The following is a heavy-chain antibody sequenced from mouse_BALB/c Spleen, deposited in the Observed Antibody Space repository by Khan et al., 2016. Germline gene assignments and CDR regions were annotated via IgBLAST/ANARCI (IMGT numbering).Heavy chain of an antibody. Sequence: QVQLMESGPGLVAPSQSLSITCTASGFSLTGYGVNWVRQPPGKGLEWLGMIWGDGSTDYNSALKSRLIISKDNSKSQVFLKMNSLQTADTASYYCARDYYSSSYAMDYWRQGNSVTV. J-gene: IGHJ4*01. CDR3: ARDYYSSSYAMDY. CDR2: IWGDGST. D-gene: IGHD1-1*01. V-gene: IGHV2-6-7*01. CDR1: GFSLTGYG.